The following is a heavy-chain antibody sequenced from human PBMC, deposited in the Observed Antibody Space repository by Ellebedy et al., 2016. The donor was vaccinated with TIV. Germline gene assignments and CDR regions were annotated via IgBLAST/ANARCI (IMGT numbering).Heavy chain of an antibody. CDR2: IFYDGTT. CDR1: GGPISSNSY. D-gene: IGHD3-10*01. J-gene: IGHJ5*02. V-gene: IGHV4-39*01. CDR3: ARHDWSGELVNNWFNP. Sequence: SETLSLXCTVSGGPISSNSYWGWIRQPPGKGLEWIGTIFYDGTTFYNSSLKSRVSISGDTSKKQFSLKVTSVTAADTAVYYCARHDWSGELVNNWFNPWGQGTLVTVSS.